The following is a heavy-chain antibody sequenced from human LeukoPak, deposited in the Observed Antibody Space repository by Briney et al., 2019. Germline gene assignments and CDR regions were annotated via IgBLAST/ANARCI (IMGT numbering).Heavy chain of an antibody. CDR2: IIPIFGTA. CDR1: GGTFSSYA. J-gene: IGHJ4*02. Sequence: GASVKVSCKASGGTFSSYAISWVRQAPGQGLEWMGGIIPIFGTANYAQKFQGRVTITADKSTSTAYMELSSLRSEDTAVYYCASSGSYYALVAYWGQGTLVTVSS. V-gene: IGHV1-69*06. D-gene: IGHD1-26*01. CDR3: ASSGSYYALVAY.